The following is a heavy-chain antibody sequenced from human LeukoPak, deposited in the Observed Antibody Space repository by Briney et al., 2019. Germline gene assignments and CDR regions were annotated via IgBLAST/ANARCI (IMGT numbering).Heavy chain of an antibody. Sequence: AGGSLRLSCAASGFAFSTYAMSWVRQAPGKGLEWVSGISGSGGNTYYADSVKGRFTISRDNSKNTLYLQMNSLIAGDTAIYYCAKNRALHEIDYWGQGTLVTVSS. CDR2: ISGSGGNT. D-gene: IGHD2-21*01. V-gene: IGHV3-23*01. CDR1: GFAFSTYA. CDR3: AKNRALHEIDY. J-gene: IGHJ4*02.